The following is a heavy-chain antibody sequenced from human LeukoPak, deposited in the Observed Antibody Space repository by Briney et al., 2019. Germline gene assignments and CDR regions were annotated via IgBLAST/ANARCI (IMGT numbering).Heavy chain of an antibody. J-gene: IGHJ4*02. D-gene: IGHD3-9*01. V-gene: IGHV3-23*01. CDR1: GFTFSNYA. Sequence: GGSLRLSCAASGFTFSNYAMSWVRQAPGKGLEWVSAISGSGSNIYYADSVKGRFTISRDNAKNSLYLQMNSLRAEDTAVYYCASLPNYDILTGRDYWGQGTLVTVSS. CDR2: ISGSGSNI. CDR3: ASLPNYDILTGRDY.